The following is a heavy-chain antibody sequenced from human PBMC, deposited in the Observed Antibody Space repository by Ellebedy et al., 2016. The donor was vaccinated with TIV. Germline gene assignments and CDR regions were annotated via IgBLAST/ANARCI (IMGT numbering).Heavy chain of an antibody. J-gene: IGHJ6*02. Sequence: GGSLRLSXAASGFTVSSNYMSWVRQAPGKGLEWVSVIYSGGSTYYADSVKGRFTISRDNSKNTLYLQMNSLRSEDTAVYYCARGRYGDYAYYYYYYGMDVWGQGTTVTASS. CDR3: ARGRYGDYAYYYYYYGMDV. D-gene: IGHD4-17*01. V-gene: IGHV3-53*05. CDR2: IYSGGST. CDR1: GFTVSSNY.